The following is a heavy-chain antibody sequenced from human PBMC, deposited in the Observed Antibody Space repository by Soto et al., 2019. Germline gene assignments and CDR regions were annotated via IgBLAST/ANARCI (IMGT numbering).Heavy chain of an antibody. J-gene: IGHJ6*02. CDR3: ARAREYYYGMDV. CDR2: MNPNSGNT. V-gene: IGHV1-8*01. CDR1: GYTFTSYD. Sequence: QVQLVQSGAEVKKPGASVKVSCKASGYTFTSYDINWVRQATGQGLEWMGWMNPNSGNTGYAQKGQGRVTMTRNTSISTAYMELRSLRYADTAVYDCARAREYYYGMDVWGQGTTVTVSS.